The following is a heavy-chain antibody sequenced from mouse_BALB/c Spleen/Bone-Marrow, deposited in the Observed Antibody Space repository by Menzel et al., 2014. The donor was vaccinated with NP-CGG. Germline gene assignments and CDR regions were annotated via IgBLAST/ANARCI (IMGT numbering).Heavy chain of an antibody. CDR3: ARNGNYGAWFAY. CDR2: IDPANGNT. V-gene: IGHV14-3*02. J-gene: IGHJ3*01. Sequence: VQLQQPGAELVKPGASVKLSCTASGFNIKDTYMHWVKQRPEQGLEWIGRIDPANGNTKYDPKFQGKATITADTSSNTSYPQLSSLTSEDTAVYYCARNGNYGAWFAYWGQGTLVTGS. D-gene: IGHD2-1*01. CDR1: GFNIKDTY.